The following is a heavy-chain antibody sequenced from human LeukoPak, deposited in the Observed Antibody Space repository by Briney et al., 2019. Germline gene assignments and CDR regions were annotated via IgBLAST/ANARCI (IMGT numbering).Heavy chain of an antibody. Sequence: SVKVSCKASGGTFSSYAISWVRQAPGQGLEWMGRIIPILGIANYAQKFQGRVTITADKSTSTAYMELSSLRSEDTAVYYCASTLGYCSGGSCYSVDDPFDYWGKGTLVTVSS. J-gene: IGHJ4*02. D-gene: IGHD2-15*01. V-gene: IGHV1-69*04. CDR1: GGTFSSYA. CDR2: IIPILGIA. CDR3: ASTLGYCSGGSCYSVDDPFDY.